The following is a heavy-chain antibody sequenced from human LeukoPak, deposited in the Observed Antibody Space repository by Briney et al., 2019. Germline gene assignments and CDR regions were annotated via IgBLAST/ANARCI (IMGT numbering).Heavy chain of an antibody. CDR2: IYSGGYT. CDR3: ARGRPAHYFDS. CDR1: GFTDRSTY. V-gene: IGHV3-66*01. D-gene: IGHD6-6*01. J-gene: IGHJ4*02. Sequence: GGSLGLTCAASGFTDRSTYLTWVRQAPGKGLEWLSVIYSGGYTYYADSVKGRFFISRDISENMVYLQMNSLSVEDTAVYFCARGRPAHYFDSWGPGTLVTVS.